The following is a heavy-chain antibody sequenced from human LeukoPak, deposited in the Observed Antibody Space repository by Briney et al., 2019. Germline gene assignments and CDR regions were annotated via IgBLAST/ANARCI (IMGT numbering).Heavy chain of an antibody. Sequence: SETLSLTCAVYGGSFSGYYWSWIRHPPGKGREWIGEINNSGSTNYNPSLKTRVTISVKTSKNQFSLKRGSLTAADTAVYYCATVIFGEPLPFGYWGQGTLVTVSS. CDR2: INNSGST. J-gene: IGHJ4*02. CDR1: GGSFSGYY. V-gene: IGHV4-34*01. D-gene: IGHD3-10*02. CDR3: ATVIFGEPLPFGY.